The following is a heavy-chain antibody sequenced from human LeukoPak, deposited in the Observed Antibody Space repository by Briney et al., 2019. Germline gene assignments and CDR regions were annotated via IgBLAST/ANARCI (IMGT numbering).Heavy chain of an antibody. CDR3: AGVGATTAFDI. CDR2: INPSGGST. CDR1: GYTFTSYY. D-gene: IGHD1-26*01. V-gene: IGHV1-46*01. Sequence: ASVKVSCKASGYTFTSYYMHWVRQAPGQGLERMGIINPSGGSTSYAQKFQGRVTMTRDTSTSTVYMELSSLRSEDTAVYYCAGVGATTAFDIWGQGTMVTVSS. J-gene: IGHJ3*02.